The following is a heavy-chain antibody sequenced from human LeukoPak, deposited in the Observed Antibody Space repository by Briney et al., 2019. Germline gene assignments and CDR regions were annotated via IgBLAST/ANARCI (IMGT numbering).Heavy chain of an antibody. D-gene: IGHD1-26*01. Sequence: PSETLSLTCTVSGYSISSGYYWGWIRQPPGKGLEWIGSIYHSGNTYYNPPLKSRVTISVDTSKNQFSLRLSSVTAADTAVYYCARATWSYEGYWGQGTLVTVSS. CDR3: ARATWSYEGY. V-gene: IGHV4-38-2*02. CDR1: GYSISSGYY. CDR2: IYHSGNT. J-gene: IGHJ4*02.